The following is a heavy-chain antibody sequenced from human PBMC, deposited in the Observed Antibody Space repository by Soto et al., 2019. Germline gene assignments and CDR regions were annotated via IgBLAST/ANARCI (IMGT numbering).Heavy chain of an antibody. CDR2: ISGSGGST. J-gene: IGHJ4*02. V-gene: IGHV3-23*01. CDR3: AKDPQEPYYFDY. D-gene: IGHD1-1*01. Sequence: GGSLRLSCAASGFTFSSYAMSWVRQAPGKGLEWVSAISGSGGSTYYADSGKGRFTISRDNSKNTLYLQMNSLRAEDTAVYYCAKDPQEPYYFDYWGQGTLVTVSS. CDR1: GFTFSSYA.